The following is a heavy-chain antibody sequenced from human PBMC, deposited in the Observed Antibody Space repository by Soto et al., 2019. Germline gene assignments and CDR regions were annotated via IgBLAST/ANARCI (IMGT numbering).Heavy chain of an antibody. CDR2: ISSSSSTI. V-gene: IGHV3-48*02. Sequence: GSLRLSCAASGFTFSSYIMNWGRQSPGKGLEWVSYISSSSSTIYYADSVKGRFTISRDNAKNSLYLQMNSLRDEDTAVYYCARDWAYSSSYYYGMDVWGQGTTVTVSS. CDR3: ARDWAYSSSYYYGMDV. J-gene: IGHJ6*02. CDR1: GFTFSSYI. D-gene: IGHD6-6*01.